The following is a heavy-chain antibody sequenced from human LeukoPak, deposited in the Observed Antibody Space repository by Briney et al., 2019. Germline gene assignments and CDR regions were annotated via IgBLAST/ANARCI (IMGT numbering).Heavy chain of an antibody. J-gene: IGHJ6*03. V-gene: IGHV3-49*04. Sequence: GGSLRLSCTASGFTFGDYAMSWVRQAPGKGLEWVCFIRSKAYGGTTEYAASVKGRFTIPRDDSKSIAYLQMNSLKTEDTAVYYCTRGGWSSSSSHYMDVWGKGTTVTVSS. CDR2: IRSKAYGGTT. CDR3: TRGGWSSSSSHYMDV. CDR1: GFTFGDYA. D-gene: IGHD6-6*01.